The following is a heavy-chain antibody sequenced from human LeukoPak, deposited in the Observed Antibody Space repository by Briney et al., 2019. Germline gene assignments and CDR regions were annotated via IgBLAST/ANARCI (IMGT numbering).Heavy chain of an antibody. J-gene: IGHJ4*02. D-gene: IGHD4-17*01. CDR2: IYYSGST. V-gene: IGHV4-31*03. CDR3: ARGGAYGADSDY. CDR1: GGSISSGGYY. Sequence: SQTLSLTCTVSGGSISSGGYYWSWFRQHPGKGLEWIGYIYYSGSTYYNPSLKSRVTISVDTSKNQFSLKLSSVTAADTAVYYCARGGAYGADSDYWGQGTLVTVSS.